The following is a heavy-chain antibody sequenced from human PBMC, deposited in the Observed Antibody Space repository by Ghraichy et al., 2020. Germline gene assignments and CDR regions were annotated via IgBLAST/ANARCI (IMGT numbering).Heavy chain of an antibody. V-gene: IGHV4-34*01. Sequence: SQTLSLTCAVYGGSFSGYYWSWIRQPPGKGLEWIGEINHSGSTNYNPSLKSRVTISVDTSKNQFSLKLSSVTAADTAVYYCARPGGGIRFAFDIWGQGTMVTVSS. D-gene: IGHD3-16*02. CDR1: GGSFSGYY. J-gene: IGHJ3*02. CDR3: ARPGGGIRFAFDI. CDR2: INHSGST.